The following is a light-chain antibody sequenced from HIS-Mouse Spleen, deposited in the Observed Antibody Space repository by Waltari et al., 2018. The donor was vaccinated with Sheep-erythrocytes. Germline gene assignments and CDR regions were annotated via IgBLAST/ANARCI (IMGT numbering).Light chain of an antibody. Sequence: QSALTQPASVSGSPGQSITISCTGTSRDGGSYNLVSWYQQHPGKAPKLMIYEGSKRPSGVSNRFSGSKSGNTASLTISGLQAEDEADYYCCSYAGSSTVVFGGGTKLTVL. V-gene: IGLV2-23*01. CDR3: CSYAGSSTVV. CDR1: SRDGGSYNL. J-gene: IGLJ2*01. CDR2: EGS.